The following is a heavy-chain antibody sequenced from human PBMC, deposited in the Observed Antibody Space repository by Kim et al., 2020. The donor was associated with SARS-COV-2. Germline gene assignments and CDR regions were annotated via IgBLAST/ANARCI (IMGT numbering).Heavy chain of an antibody. V-gene: IGHV3-7*01. CDR3: VSRHRDF. CDR1: GFTFNIYY. Sequence: GGSLRLSCAASGFTFNIYYMNWVRQAPGKGLEWVANIRPDGSEQNYVDSVKGRFTISRDNNQNALYLQMNSLRVEDTAVYYCVSRHRDFWGQGTLVTLSS. CDR2: IRPDGSEQ. J-gene: IGHJ4*02.